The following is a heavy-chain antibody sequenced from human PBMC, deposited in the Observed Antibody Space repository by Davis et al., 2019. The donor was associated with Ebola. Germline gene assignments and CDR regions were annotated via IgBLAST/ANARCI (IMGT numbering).Heavy chain of an antibody. V-gene: IGHV4-30-2*01. CDR3: ARCNGFYSRAFDV. J-gene: IGHJ3*01. D-gene: IGHD3-22*01. CDR2: IYHSGST. Sequence: SETLSLTCAVSGGSISSGGYSWSWIRQPPGKGLEWIGYIYHSGSTYYNPSLKSRVTISVDRSKNQFSLKLSSVTAADTAVYYCARCNGFYSRAFDVWGHGTRVTVSS. CDR1: GGSISSGGYS.